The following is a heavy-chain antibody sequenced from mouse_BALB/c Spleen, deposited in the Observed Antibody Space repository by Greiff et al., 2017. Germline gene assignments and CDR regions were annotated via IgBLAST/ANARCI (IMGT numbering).Heavy chain of an antibody. CDR2: SRNKANDYTT. Sequence: EVNVVESGGGLVQPGGSLRLSCATSGFTFSDFYMEWVRQPPGKRLEWIAASRNKANDYTTEYSASVKGRFIVSRDTSQSILYLQMNALRAEDTAIYYCARDAQTGLLAYWGQGTLVTVSA. V-gene: IGHV7-1*02. CDR1: GFTFSDFY. D-gene: IGHD4-1*01. CDR3: ARDAQTGLLAY. J-gene: IGHJ3*01.